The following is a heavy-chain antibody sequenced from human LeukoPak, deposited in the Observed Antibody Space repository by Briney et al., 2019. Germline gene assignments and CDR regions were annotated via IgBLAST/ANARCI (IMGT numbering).Heavy chain of an antibody. D-gene: IGHD3-3*01. V-gene: IGHV3-48*01. CDR1: GFTFSSYS. CDR2: ISSSSSTI. J-gene: IGHJ4*02. CDR3: AKDRFGVVTKLGY. Sequence: GGSLRLSCAASGFTFSSYSMNWVRQAPGKGLEWVSYISSSSSTIYYADSVKGRFTISRDNAKNSLYLQMNSLRAEDTAVYYCAKDRFGVVTKLGYWGQGTLVTVSS.